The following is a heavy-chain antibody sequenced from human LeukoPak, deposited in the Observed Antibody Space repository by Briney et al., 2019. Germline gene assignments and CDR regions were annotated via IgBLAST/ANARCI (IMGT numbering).Heavy chain of an antibody. V-gene: IGHV4-30-4*08. D-gene: IGHD3-3*01. CDR1: GGSICSGDYY. Sequence: SQTLSLTCTVSGGSICSGDYYWSWIRQPPGKGLGWNGYIDYSGCTYYNPSLKSRVTISVDTYKNQFSLKLSSVTAADTAVYYCARAVGDFWSGYSAFDIWGQGTMVTVSS. CDR2: IDYSGCT. J-gene: IGHJ3*02. CDR3: ARAVGDFWSGYSAFDI.